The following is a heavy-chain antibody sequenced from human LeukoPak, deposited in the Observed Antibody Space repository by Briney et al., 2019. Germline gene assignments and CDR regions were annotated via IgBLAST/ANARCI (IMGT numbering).Heavy chain of an antibody. CDR2: INPNSGGT. D-gene: IGHD4-11*01. J-gene: IGHJ4*02. CDR1: GYTFTGYY. Sequence: ASVKVSCKAFGYTFTGYYMHWVRQAPGQGLEWMGWINPNSGGTNYAQKFQGRVTMTRDTSISTAYMELSRLRSDDTAVYYCARAPQKTTPLWGYYFDYWGQGTLVTVSS. CDR3: ARAPQKTTPLWGYYFDY. V-gene: IGHV1-2*02.